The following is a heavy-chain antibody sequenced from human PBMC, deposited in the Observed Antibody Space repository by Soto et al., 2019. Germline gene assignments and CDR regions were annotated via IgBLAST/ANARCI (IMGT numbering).Heavy chain of an antibody. CDR3: ARLDYGDYPVDYYYYYYMDV. J-gene: IGHJ6*03. Sequence: PSETLSLTCTVSGGSISSYYWSWIRQPPGKGLDWIGYIYYSGSTNYNPSLKSRVTISVDTSKNQFSLKLSSVTAADTAVYYCARLDYGDYPVDYYYYYYMDVWGKGTTVTVSS. D-gene: IGHD4-17*01. CDR2: IYYSGST. CDR1: GGSISSYY. V-gene: IGHV4-59*08.